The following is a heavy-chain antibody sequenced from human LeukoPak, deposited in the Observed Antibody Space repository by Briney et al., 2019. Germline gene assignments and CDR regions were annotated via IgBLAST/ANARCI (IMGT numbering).Heavy chain of an antibody. CDR2: INHSGST. CDR3: ARGPGYYYYMDV. D-gene: IGHD1-1*01. CDR1: GGSISGDY. V-gene: IGHV4-34*01. Sequence: SETLSLTCTVSGGSISGDYWSWIRQPPGKGLEWIGEINHSGSTNYNPSLKSRVTISVDTSKNQFSLKLSSVTAADTAVYYCARGPGYYYYMDVWGKGTTVTVSS. J-gene: IGHJ6*03.